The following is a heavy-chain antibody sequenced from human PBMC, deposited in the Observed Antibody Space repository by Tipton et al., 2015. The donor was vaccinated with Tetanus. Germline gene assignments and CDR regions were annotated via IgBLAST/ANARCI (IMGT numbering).Heavy chain of an antibody. CDR2: IFHDGTT. Sequence: LSLTCAVSGVSISTSDWWSWVRQPPGKGLEWIGEIFHDGTTNYNPSLKSRVTISVDKSKSQFSLKWTSVTAADTVVYYCASHLGSCTSTSCQPFAYWGQGTLVTVSS. V-gene: IGHV4-4*02. CDR1: GVSISTSDW. CDR3: ASHLGSCTSTSCQPFAY. J-gene: IGHJ4*02. D-gene: IGHD2-2*01.